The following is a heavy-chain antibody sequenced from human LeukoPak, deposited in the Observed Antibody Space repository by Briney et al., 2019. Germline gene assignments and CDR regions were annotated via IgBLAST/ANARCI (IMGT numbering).Heavy chain of an antibody. Sequence: PSETLSLTCTVSGVSISSYYWSWIRQPPRQGLEWIGYIYYSGSTNYNPSLKSRVTISVDTSKNQFSLKLSSVTAADTAVYYCARGTGYSSGWSLDYWGQGTLVTVSS. J-gene: IGHJ4*02. CDR2: IYYSGST. D-gene: IGHD6-19*01. V-gene: IGHV4-59*01. CDR3: ARGTGYSSGWSLDY. CDR1: GVSISSYY.